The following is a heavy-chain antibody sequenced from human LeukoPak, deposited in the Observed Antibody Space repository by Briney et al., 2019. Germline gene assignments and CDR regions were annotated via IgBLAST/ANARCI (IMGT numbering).Heavy chain of an antibody. CDR3: ARDVGRSITFGGVIVIPEIISPGYYYYGIDV. CDR1: GFTFSSYS. D-gene: IGHD3-16*02. CDR2: ISSSSSYI. V-gene: IGHV3-21*01. Sequence: GGSLRLSCAASGFTFSSYSMNWVRQAPGNGLEWFSSISSSSSYIYYADSVKGRFTISRDNAKNSLYLQMNSLRDEDTAVYYCARDVGRSITFGGVIVIPEIISPGYYYYGIDVWGQGTTVTVSS. J-gene: IGHJ6*02.